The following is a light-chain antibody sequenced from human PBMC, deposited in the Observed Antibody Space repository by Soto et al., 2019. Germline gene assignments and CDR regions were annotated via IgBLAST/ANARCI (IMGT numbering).Light chain of an antibody. Sequence: EIVLTQSPGTLSLSPGERATLSCRASQRVSSNYLAWYQQKPGQTPRLLIYGASNRATGIPDRSSGSGSGTDFTLTISRLEPDDFAVYYCQQYGTSPLFGQGTKLEIK. CDR2: GAS. CDR3: QQYGTSPL. V-gene: IGKV3-20*01. J-gene: IGKJ2*01. CDR1: QRVSSNY.